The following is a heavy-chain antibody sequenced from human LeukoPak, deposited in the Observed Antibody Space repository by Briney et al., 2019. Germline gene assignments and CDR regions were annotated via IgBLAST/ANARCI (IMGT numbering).Heavy chain of an antibody. Sequence: SETLSLTCTVSGYSLSSGYYWGWIRQPPGKGLEWVANVYRDGNTYYSPSLESRVTISVDTSKNQFSLKLSSVTAADTAVYYCARAILSGYPDSWGQGTLVIVFS. J-gene: IGHJ4*02. D-gene: IGHD3-3*01. CDR1: GYSLSSGYY. V-gene: IGHV4-38-2*02. CDR2: VYRDGNT. CDR3: ARAILSGYPDS.